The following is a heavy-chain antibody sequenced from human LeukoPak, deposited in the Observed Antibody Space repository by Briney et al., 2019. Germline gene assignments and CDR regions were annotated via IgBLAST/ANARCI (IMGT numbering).Heavy chain of an antibody. J-gene: IGHJ4*02. D-gene: IGHD4-17*01. CDR3: ARQMNTVTADY. CDR1: GGSFSGYC. V-gene: IGHV4-34*01. Sequence: SETLSLTCAVYGGSFSGYCWSWIRQPPGKGLEWIGEINHSGSTNYNPSLKSRVTISVDTSKNQFSLNLSSVTAADTAVYYCARQMNTVTADYWGQGTLVTVSS. CDR2: INHSGST.